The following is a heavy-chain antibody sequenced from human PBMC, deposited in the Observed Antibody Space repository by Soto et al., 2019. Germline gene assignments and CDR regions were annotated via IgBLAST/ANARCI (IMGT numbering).Heavy chain of an antibody. J-gene: IGHJ4*02. CDR3: VRLGEALGCSAKTCYTP. CDR1: GYTFTTYW. V-gene: IGHV5-51*01. Sequence: ESLKISCKGSGYTFTTYWIGWVRQMPGKRLEWMGIIYPGDSDTRYSPSFQGQVTMSADKSISTAYLQWSSLKASDSAMYYCVRLGEALGCSAKTCYTPWGQGTQVTSPQ. CDR2: IYPGDSDT. D-gene: IGHD2-2*02.